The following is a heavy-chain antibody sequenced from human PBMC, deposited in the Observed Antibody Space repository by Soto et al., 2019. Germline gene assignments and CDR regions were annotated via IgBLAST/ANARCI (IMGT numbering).Heavy chain of an antibody. D-gene: IGHD1-1*01. CDR1: GGSISSSSYY. CDR3: ARLHTLLDWIDDYGMDV. Sequence: SETLSLTCTVSGGSISSSSYYWGWIRQPPGKGLEWIGSIYYSGSTYYNPSLKSRVTISVDTSKNQFSLKLSSVTAADTAVYYCARLHTLLDWIDDYGMDVWGQGTTVTVSS. V-gene: IGHV4-39*01. CDR2: IYYSGST. J-gene: IGHJ6*02.